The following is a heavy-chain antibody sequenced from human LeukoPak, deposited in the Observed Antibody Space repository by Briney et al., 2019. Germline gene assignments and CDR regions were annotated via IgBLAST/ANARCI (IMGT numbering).Heavy chain of an antibody. J-gene: IGHJ4*02. Sequence: GGSLRLSCAASGFTFSNYAMYWVRQAPGKGLEWVSRINRDGSRTDYADSVKGRFAISRDDAKNTLYLQVNSLRAEDTAVYFCARGGSDTAMAHDYWGQGTLVTVSS. CDR3: ARGGSDTAMAHDY. CDR1: GFTFSNYA. D-gene: IGHD5-18*01. V-gene: IGHV3-74*01. CDR2: INRDGSRT.